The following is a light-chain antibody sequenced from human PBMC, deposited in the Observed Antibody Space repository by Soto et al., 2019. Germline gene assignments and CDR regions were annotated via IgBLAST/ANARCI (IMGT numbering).Light chain of an antibody. J-gene: IGKJ4*01. Sequence: EIVLTQSPATLSLSPGERATLSCRASQSVSRYLAWYQQKPGQAPRLLIYDSSDRATGIPARFSGSGSGTDFILTISSLEPEDFAVYYCQQRSNWPLTFGGGTKVEI. CDR3: QQRSNWPLT. CDR2: DSS. V-gene: IGKV3-11*01. CDR1: QSVSRY.